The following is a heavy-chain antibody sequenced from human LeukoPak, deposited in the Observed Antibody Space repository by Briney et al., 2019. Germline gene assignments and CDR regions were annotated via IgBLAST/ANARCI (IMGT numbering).Heavy chain of an antibody. CDR1: GYTFTGYY. V-gene: IGHV1-2*02. CDR3: SRPSDSSGWYGWFDP. J-gene: IGHJ5*02. D-gene: IGHD6-19*01. Sequence: ASVKVSCKASGYTFTGYYMHWVRQAPGQGLEWMGWINPNSGGTNYAQKFQGRVTMTRDTSISTAYLELSRLRSDDTAVYYCSRPSDSSGWYGWFDPWGQGTLVTVSS. CDR2: INPNSGGT.